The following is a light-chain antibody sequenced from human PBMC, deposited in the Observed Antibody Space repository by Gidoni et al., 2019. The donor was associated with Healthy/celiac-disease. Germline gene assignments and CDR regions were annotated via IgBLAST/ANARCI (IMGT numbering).Light chain of an antibody. CDR1: QSVSSY. Sequence: EIVLPQSPATLSLSPGERATLSCRASQSVSSYLAWYQQKPGQAPRLLIYDASNRATGIPARFSGSGSGTDLTLTISSLEPEDFAVYYCQQRSNWPLTFGGGTKVEIK. CDR3: QQRSNWPLT. CDR2: DAS. J-gene: IGKJ4*01. V-gene: IGKV3-11*01.